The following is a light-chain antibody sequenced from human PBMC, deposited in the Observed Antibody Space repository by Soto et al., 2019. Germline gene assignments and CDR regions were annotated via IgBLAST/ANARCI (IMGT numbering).Light chain of an antibody. V-gene: IGKV1-6*01. CDR3: LQDYGDSWT. CDR2: AAS. Sequence: TQMTQSTLSLSESVGEKIIITCRASRDVGSDVSWYQQKPGQAPKLVIYAASNLYTGVPSRFSGRTSGTEFTLTISSLQPEDFASYYCLQDYGDSWTFGQRTKVEIE. J-gene: IGKJ1*01. CDR1: RDVGSD.